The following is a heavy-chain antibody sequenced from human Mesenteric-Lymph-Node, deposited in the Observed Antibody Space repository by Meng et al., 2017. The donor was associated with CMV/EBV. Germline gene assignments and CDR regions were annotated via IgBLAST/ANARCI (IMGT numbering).Heavy chain of an antibody. CDR3: ARHQRWLKSEGGFNY. Sequence: QRHHHNWGAGLFKPSEPLSLTCAFYGGSVSGYYWSWIRQPPGKGLEWIGEINHSGSTNYNPSLKSRVTISVDTSKNQFSLKLSSVTAADTAVYYCARHQRWLKSEGGFNYWGQGTLVTVSS. D-gene: IGHD4-23*01. J-gene: IGHJ4*02. V-gene: IGHV4-34*01. CDR1: GGSVSGYY. CDR2: INHSGST.